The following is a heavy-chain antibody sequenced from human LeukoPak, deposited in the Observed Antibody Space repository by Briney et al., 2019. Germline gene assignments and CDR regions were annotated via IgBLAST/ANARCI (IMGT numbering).Heavy chain of an antibody. Sequence: SETLSLTCTVSGGSISSYFWSWIRQPPGKGLEWIGYIYYSGSTNYNPSLKSRVTISVDTSKNQFSLKLSSVTAADTAVYYCARRGSGSYYFDYWGQGTLVTVSS. CDR3: ARRGSGSYYFDY. V-gene: IGHV4-59*08. D-gene: IGHD1-26*01. CDR2: IYYSGST. J-gene: IGHJ4*02. CDR1: GGSISSYF.